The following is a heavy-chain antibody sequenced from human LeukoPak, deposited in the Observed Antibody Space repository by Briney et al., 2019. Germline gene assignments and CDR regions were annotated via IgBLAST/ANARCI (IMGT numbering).Heavy chain of an antibody. Sequence: GGSLRLSCAASGFTFSAHSMTWVRQAPGKGLEWVSGISASGDATYYADSVKGRFSISRDDSKNTAYLQLNSLKTEDTAVYYCSAAVGTDFYDYGMDVWGQGTTVTVSS. D-gene: IGHD6-13*01. J-gene: IGHJ6*02. CDR3: SAAVGTDFYDYGMDV. CDR1: GFTFSAHS. V-gene: IGHV3-23*01. CDR2: ISASGDAT.